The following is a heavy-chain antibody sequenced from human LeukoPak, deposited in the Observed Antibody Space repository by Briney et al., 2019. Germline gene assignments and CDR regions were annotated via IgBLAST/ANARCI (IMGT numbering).Heavy chain of an antibody. CDR3: AVTKPTQQWLPRFDY. J-gene: IGHJ4*02. Sequence: GGSLRLSCAASGFTFSSYWMNWARQAPGKGLEWVASINHNGNVNYYVDSVKGRFTISRDNAKNSLYLQMSNLRAEDTAVYYCAVTKPTQQWLPRFDYWGQGTLVTVSS. V-gene: IGHV3-7*03. CDR1: GFTFSSYW. D-gene: IGHD6-19*01. CDR2: INHNGNVN.